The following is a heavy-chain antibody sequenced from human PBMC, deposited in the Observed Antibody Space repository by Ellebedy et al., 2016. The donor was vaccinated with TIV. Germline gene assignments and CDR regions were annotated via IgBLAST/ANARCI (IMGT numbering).Heavy chain of an antibody. CDR3: EKTQLLTFDAFNL. Sequence: GESLKISCAASGFSINTYWMSWVRQAPGKGLQWVANIKQDGSEKYYVDSVEGRFTISRDNAKNSLYLHMNSRRADDTAVYYCEKTQLLTFDAFNLWGQGTMVTVSS. CDR2: IKQDGSEK. CDR1: GFSINTYW. D-gene: IGHD1-1*01. V-gene: IGHV3-7*03. J-gene: IGHJ3*01.